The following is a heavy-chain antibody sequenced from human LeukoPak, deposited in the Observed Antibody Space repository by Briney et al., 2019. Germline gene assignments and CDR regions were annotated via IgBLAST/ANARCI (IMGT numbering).Heavy chain of an antibody. J-gene: IGHJ6*02. D-gene: IGHD5-18*01. Sequence: GRSLRLSCAASGFTFSSYGMHWVRQAPGKGLEWVAVIWYDGSNKYYADSVKGRFIISRDNSKNTLYLQMNSLRAEDTAVYYCARAYTAMVTYYYGMDVWGQGTTVTVSS. CDR3: ARAYTAMVTYYYGMDV. CDR2: IWYDGSNK. V-gene: IGHV3-33*01. CDR1: GFTFSSYG.